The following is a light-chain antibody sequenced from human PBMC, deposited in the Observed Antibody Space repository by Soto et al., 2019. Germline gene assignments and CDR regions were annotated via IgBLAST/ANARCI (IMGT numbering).Light chain of an antibody. V-gene: IGKV1-12*01. CDR1: QGISSW. Sequence: DLQMTQSPSSVSASVGDRVTITCRASQGISSWLVWYQQKPGKAPKLLIYAASSLQSGVPSWFSGSGSGTDFSLTIGSLQPEDFATYYCQQANSSPFPVVPGTKVDIK. J-gene: IGKJ3*01. CDR3: QQANSSPFP. CDR2: AAS.